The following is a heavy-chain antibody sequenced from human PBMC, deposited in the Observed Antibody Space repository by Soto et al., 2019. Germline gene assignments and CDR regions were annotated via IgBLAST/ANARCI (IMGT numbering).Heavy chain of an antibody. CDR1: GYTFTGNY. J-gene: IGHJ3*02. Sequence: QVQLVQSGAEVKKPGASVKVSCKASGYTFTGNYMHWVRQAPGQGLEWMGWINPNRGGTNYAQKFQGRVTVTRDTSISTAYMELSRLRSDDTAVYYCARDGDSSSRFAIWGQGTMVTVSS. CDR3: ARDGDSSSRFAI. D-gene: IGHD6-6*01. V-gene: IGHV1-2*02. CDR2: INPNRGGT.